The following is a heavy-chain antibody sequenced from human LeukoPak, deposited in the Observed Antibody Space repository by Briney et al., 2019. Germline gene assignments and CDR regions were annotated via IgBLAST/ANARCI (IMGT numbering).Heavy chain of an antibody. CDR1: GGSMTDNS. CDR2: MSYSGTT. D-gene: IGHD6-13*01. CDR3: ARLYGSIGFYFDY. Sequence: SETLSLTCTVSGGSMTDNSWNWIRQPPGKGLEWIGEMSYSGTTEYNPSLKSRVTISLDTSKNQFSLKVSSVTAADTAVYYCARLYGSIGFYFDYWGQGTLVTVSS. V-gene: IGHV4-59*08. J-gene: IGHJ4*02.